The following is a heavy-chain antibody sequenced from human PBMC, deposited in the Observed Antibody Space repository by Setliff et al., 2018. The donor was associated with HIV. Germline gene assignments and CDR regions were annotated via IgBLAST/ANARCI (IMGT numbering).Heavy chain of an antibody. J-gene: IGHJ4*02. D-gene: IGHD3-16*01. CDR1: GYTFTSYA. CDR2: IHAGNGYT. CDR3: ARIWGIPPLYYFDY. V-gene: IGHV1-3*01. Sequence: ASVKVSCKASGYTFTSYAMHWVRQAPGQRLEWMGWIHAGNGYTKYSQKFQGRVTFTRDTSASAAYMDPSSLRSEDTAVYYCARIWGIPPLYYFDYWGQGTLVTVSS.